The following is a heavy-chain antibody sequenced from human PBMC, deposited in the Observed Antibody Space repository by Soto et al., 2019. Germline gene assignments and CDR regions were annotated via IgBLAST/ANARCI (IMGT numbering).Heavy chain of an antibody. CDR1: GYTFTSYG. CDR2: ISAYNGNT. J-gene: IGHJ5*02. D-gene: IGHD3-22*01. V-gene: IGHV1-18*04. CDR3: ARELDDSSGYYLKGWFDP. Sequence: ASVRVSCKASGYTFTSYGISWVRQAPGQGLEWMGWISAYNGNTNYAQKLQGRVTMTTDTSTSTAYMELRSLRSDDTAVYYCARELDDSSGYYLKGWFDPWGQGTLVTVSS.